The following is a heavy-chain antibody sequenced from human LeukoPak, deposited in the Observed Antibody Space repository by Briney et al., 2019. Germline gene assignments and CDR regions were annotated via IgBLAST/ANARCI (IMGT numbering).Heavy chain of an antibody. CDR3: ARGYSFKDRGGWFDY. D-gene: IGHD5-24*01. V-gene: IGHV4-39*07. CDR1: GGSITSGTYF. J-gene: IGHJ4*02. CDR2: ISDGGDT. Sequence: PSETLSLTCSVSGGSITSGTYFWGWIRQAPGKGLEWIATISDGGDTYYNPSLKSRVTMSLDPSKNQFSLNLSSVTAADTAVYYCARGYSFKDRGGWFDYWGQGNGVTVSS.